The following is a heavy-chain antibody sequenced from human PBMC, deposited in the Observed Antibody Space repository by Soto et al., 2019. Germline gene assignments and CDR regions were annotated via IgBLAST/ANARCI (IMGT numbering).Heavy chain of an antibody. Sequence: GGSLRLSCAASGFTFSNAWMNWVRQAPGKGLEWVGRIKSKTDGGTTDYAAPVKGRFTISRDDSKNTLYLQMNSLKTEDTAVYYCTTDPLQISAAGTIIIDYWGQGTLVTVSS. V-gene: IGHV3-15*07. J-gene: IGHJ4*02. CDR2: IKSKTDGGTT. CDR3: TTDPLQISAAGTIIIDY. CDR1: GFTFSNAW. D-gene: IGHD6-13*01.